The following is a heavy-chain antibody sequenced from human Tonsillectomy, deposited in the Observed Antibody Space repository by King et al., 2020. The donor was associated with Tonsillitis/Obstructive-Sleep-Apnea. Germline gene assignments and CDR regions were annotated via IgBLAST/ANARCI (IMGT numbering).Heavy chain of an antibody. CDR1: GGSFSGYY. Sequence: VQLQQWGAGLLKPSETLSLTCAVYGGSFSGYYWSWIRQPPGKGLEWIGEINPSGSTNYNPSLKSRVTISVDTSKNLFSLKLSSVTAADTAVYYCASFLYCSSTSCFDYWGRGTLVTVSS. CDR2: INPSGST. V-gene: IGHV4-34*01. D-gene: IGHD2-2*01. CDR3: ASFLYCSSTSCFDY. J-gene: IGHJ4*02.